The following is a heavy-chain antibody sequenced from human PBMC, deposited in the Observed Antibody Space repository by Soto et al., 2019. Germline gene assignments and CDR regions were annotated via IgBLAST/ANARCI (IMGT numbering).Heavy chain of an antibody. CDR3: ARDLTVAGTLYYFDY. J-gene: IGHJ4*02. CDR2: ISYDGSNK. Sequence: QVQLVESGGGVVQPGRSLRLSCAASGFTFSSYAMHWVRQAPGKGLEWVAVISYDGSNKYYADSVKGRFTISRDNSKNTLYLQMNSLRAEDTAVYYCARDLTVAGTLYYFDYWGQGTPVTVSS. CDR1: GFTFSSYA. V-gene: IGHV3-30-3*01. D-gene: IGHD6-19*01.